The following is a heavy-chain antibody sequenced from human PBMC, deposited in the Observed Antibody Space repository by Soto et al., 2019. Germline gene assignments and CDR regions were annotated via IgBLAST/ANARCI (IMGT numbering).Heavy chain of an antibody. CDR3: STDRGSHRSYGMDV. Sequence: EVQLVESGGGLVKPGGSLRISCAASGFTFSNAWMNWVRQAPGKGLEWVGRIKSKTDGGTTDYVAPVKGRFTISRDDSKSTLYLEMNSLQTEDTAVYYCSTDRGSHRSYGMDVWGQGTTVTVSS. CDR2: IKSKTDGGTT. V-gene: IGHV3-15*07. J-gene: IGHJ6*02. CDR1: GFTFSNAW. D-gene: IGHD1-26*01.